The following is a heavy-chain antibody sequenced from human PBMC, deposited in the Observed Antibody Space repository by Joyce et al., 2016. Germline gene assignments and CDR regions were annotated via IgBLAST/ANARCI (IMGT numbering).Heavy chain of an antibody. Sequence: QVQLVQSGAEVKKSGASVKVSCKASGYTFTGHYMHWVRQAPGQGLEWMGWINPNSGGTNYAQKFQGRVTMTRDTSISTGYMELSRLRSDDTAVYYCARHGSGMNGGGDYWGQGTLVTVSS. J-gene: IGHJ4*02. V-gene: IGHV1-2*02. CDR2: INPNSGGT. CDR1: GYTFTGHY. D-gene: IGHD3-10*01. CDR3: ARHGSGMNGGGDY.